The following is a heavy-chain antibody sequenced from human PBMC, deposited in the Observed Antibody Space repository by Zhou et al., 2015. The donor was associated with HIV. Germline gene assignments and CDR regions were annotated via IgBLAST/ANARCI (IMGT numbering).Heavy chain of an antibody. CDR2: VSHDGSNK. V-gene: IGHV3-30*18. D-gene: IGHD6-13*01. CDR1: GFTFSNYG. J-gene: IGHJ4*02. Sequence: QIQLVQSGGGVVQPGTSLRLSCAASGFTFSNYGIHWVRQAPGKGLEWVSIVSHDGSNKYYADSVKGRFTISRDNSKNTLSLQLNSLRGEDTAVYYCAKALGRIAAGVLDYVGPGNPGSPSPQ. CDR3: AKALGRIAAGVLDY.